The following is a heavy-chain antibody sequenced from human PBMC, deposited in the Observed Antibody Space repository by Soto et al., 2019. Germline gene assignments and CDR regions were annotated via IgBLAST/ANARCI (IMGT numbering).Heavy chain of an antibody. D-gene: IGHD6-19*01. Sequence: QVHLVQSGAEVEKPGSSVKVSCRASGGTFNTYGFNWVRQAPGQGLEWMGGIIPLFGTTTYAQNFQGRVTITADQSTTTAYMEMSGLTSEDTAVYFCARGGELAGWMPFVSWGQGTLVTVSS. J-gene: IGHJ4*02. CDR3: ARGGELAGWMPFVS. V-gene: IGHV1-69*01. CDR1: GGTFNTYG. CDR2: IIPLFGTT.